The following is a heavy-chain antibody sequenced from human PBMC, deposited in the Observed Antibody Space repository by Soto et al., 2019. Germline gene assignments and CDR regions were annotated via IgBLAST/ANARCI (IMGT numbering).Heavy chain of an antibody. V-gene: IGHV6-1*01. D-gene: IGHD6-19*01. CDR1: GDSVSSNSAA. J-gene: IGHJ4*02. CDR2: TYYRSKWYN. Sequence: SQTLSLPCAISGDSVSSNSAAWNWIRQSPSRGLEWLGRTYYRSKWYNDYAVSVKSRITINPDTSKNQFSLQLNSVTPEDTAVYYCASGRIAVAGTTYGPFDYWGQGTLVTVSS. CDR3: ASGRIAVAGTTYGPFDY.